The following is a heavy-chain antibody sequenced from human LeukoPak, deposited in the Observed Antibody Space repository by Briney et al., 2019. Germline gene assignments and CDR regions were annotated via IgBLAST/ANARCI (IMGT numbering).Heavy chain of an antibody. CDR2: IWPDGSDT. CDR3: ARWGVNAGLDR. J-gene: IGHJ5*02. V-gene: IGHV3-7*01. CDR1: GFTFRDYW. D-gene: IGHD3-10*01. Sequence: GGSLRFSCAASGFTFRDYWMAWVRQALGKGLEWVANIWPDGSDTYHVESVRGRFAISRDNAQNSLNLQMNGLRVADSAVYFCARWGVNAGLDRWGQGTLVIVSS.